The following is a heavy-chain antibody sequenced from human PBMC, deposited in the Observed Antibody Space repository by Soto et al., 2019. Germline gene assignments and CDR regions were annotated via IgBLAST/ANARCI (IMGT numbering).Heavy chain of an antibody. CDR2: VYPSGGT. V-gene: IGHV4-34*01. J-gene: IGHJ4*02. CDR1: GVSLDNYY. Sequence: PSETLSLTCAVYGVSLDNYYWNWFRQSPERGLEWIGEVYPSGGTNYNPSLEGRVTISADTSKNQFSLRLSSVTAADTAVYFCAKSTVTGALDYWGQGTLVTV. D-gene: IGHD4-17*01. CDR3: AKSTVTGALDY.